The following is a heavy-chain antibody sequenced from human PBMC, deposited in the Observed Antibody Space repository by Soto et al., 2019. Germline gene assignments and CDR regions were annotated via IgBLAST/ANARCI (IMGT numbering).Heavy chain of an antibody. CDR3: ASGGSVDTAVVTNY. D-gene: IGHD5-18*01. CDR1: GYTFTSYD. J-gene: IGHJ4*02. CDR2: MNPNSGNT. V-gene: IGHV1-8*01. Sequence: QVQLVQSGAEVKKPGASVKVSCKASGYTFTSYDINWVRQATGQGLEWMGWMNPNSGNTGYAQKFQGRVTMTRNTCIGTAYMELSRLRSEEPAVYYCASGGSVDTAVVTNYWGQGTLVTVSS.